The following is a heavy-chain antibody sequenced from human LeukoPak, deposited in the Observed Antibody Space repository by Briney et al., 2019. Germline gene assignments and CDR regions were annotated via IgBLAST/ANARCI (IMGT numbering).Heavy chain of an antibody. CDR3: ARAFNDAFDI. CDR2: ITNSGDRI. V-gene: IGHV3-11*04. CDR1: GFTFRDYY. Sequence: GGSLRLSCEASGFTFRDYYMGWIRQAPGKGLEWVSYITNSGDRIYNADSVKGRFTISRDNAKNSLYLQMNSLRAEDTAIYYCARAFNDAFDIWGQGSMVTVSS. J-gene: IGHJ3*02.